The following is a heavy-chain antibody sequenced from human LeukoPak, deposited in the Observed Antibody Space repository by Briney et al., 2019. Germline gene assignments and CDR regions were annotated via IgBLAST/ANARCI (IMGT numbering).Heavy chain of an antibody. D-gene: IGHD5-18*01. CDR2: IMRDGSEK. CDR3: ARDPSRGYSYGYADY. Sequence: GGSLRLSCAGSGFTFDDYAMHWVRQTPGKGLEWVANIMRDGSEKYYVDSVKGRFTISRDNAKNSLYLQMNSLRAEDTAVYYCARDPSRGYSYGYADYWGQGSLVTVSS. CDR1: GFTFDDYA. J-gene: IGHJ4*02. V-gene: IGHV3-7*01.